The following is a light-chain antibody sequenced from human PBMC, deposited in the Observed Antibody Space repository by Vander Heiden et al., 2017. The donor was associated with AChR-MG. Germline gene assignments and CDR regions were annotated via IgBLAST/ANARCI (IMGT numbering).Light chain of an antibody. J-gene: IGKJ4*01. CDR3: QQYDNPPLT. Sequence: DIQLTHSPSSLSASVGDRVTITCQASQGISNYLNWYQQKPGKAPKLLIYDASNLETGVPSRFSGSGSGTDFTFTISSLQPEDIATYYCQQYDNPPLTFGEGTKVEIK. V-gene: IGKV1-33*01. CDR2: DAS. CDR1: QGISNY.